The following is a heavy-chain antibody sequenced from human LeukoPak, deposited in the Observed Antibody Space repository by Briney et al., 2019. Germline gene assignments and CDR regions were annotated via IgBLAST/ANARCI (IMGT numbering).Heavy chain of an antibody. CDR3: ARDQSAMGPAAGLDY. V-gene: IGHV4-4*07. Sequence: PSETLSLTCTVSGGSISSYYWSWIRQPPGKGLEWIGRIYTSGSTNYNPSLKSRVTMSVDTSKNQFSLKLSSVTAADTAVYYCARDQSAMGPAAGLDYWGQGTLVTVSS. D-gene: IGHD6-13*01. CDR2: IYTSGST. J-gene: IGHJ4*02. CDR1: GGSISSYY.